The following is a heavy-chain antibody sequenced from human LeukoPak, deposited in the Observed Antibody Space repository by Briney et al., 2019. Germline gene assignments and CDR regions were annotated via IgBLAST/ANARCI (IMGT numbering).Heavy chain of an antibody. CDR1: GGSISSYY. CDR3: ARVATLLGVTPDYFDY. D-gene: IGHD3-10*01. J-gene: IGHJ4*02. Sequence: SETLSLACTVSGGSISSYYWSWIRQPPGKGLEWIGYIYYSASSKYNPSLKSRVTISVDSSKNQFSLKLSSVTAADTAVYYCARVATLLGVTPDYFDYWGQGTLVTVSS. CDR2: IYYSASS. V-gene: IGHV4-59*01.